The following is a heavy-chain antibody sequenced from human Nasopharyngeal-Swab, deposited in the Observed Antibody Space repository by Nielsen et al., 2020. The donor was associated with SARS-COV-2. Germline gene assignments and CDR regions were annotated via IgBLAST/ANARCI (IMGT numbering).Heavy chain of an antibody. J-gene: IGHJ4*02. V-gene: IGHV3-74*01. D-gene: IGHD3-16*01. CDR3: SRDLGGAYGY. CDR1: GFTLRWYR. CDR2: ISDDENTI. Sequence: GESLKISCAASGFTLRWYRMHRVRQVPGKGLVWVARISDDENTINYADSVKGRFNISRDYAKNTLYLQMNNLRAEDTAIYYCSRDLGGAYGYWGQGTLVTVSS.